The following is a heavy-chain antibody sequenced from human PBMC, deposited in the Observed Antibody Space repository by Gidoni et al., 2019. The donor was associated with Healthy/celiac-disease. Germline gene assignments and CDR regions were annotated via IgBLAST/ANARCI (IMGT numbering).Heavy chain of an antibody. V-gene: IGHV3-30-3*01. CDR3: ASPGGVIVVVNDAFDI. CDR2: ISYDGSNK. Sequence: QVQLVASGGGVVQPGRSLRLSCAASGFSFSSYAMHWVRQAPGKGLEWVAVISYDGSNKYYADSVKGRFTVSRDNSKNTLYLQMNSLRAEDTAVYYCASPGGVIVVVNDAFDIWGQGTMVTVSS. D-gene: IGHD3-22*01. J-gene: IGHJ3*02. CDR1: GFSFSSYA.